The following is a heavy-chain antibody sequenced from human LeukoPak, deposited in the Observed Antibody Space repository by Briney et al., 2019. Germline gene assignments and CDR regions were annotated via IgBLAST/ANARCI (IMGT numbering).Heavy chain of an antibody. J-gene: IGHJ4*02. CDR2: ISWNSGSI. D-gene: IGHD3-22*01. V-gene: IGHV3-9*01. CDR3: AKGFDSSGYYVDY. Sequence: LRLSCAASGFTFDDYAMHWVRQAPGKGLEWVSGISWNSGSICYADSVKGRFTISRDNAKNSLYLQMNSLRAEDTALYYCAKGFDSSGYYVDYWGQGTLVTVSS. CDR1: GFTFDDYA.